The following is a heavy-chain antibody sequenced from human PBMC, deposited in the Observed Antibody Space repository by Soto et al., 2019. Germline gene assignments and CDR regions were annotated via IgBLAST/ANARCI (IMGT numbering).Heavy chain of an antibody. CDR1: GASISSADYF. Sequence: QVQLQESGPGLVKPSQTLSLTCTVSGASISSADYFWSWIRQPPGQGLEWIGYIYYSGNIFYNPSLESRVTISVDTSKNQFALKLTSVTAADTAVYYCARQRTVYFARPGDWLDPWGQGTLGTVSS. J-gene: IGHJ5*02. CDR2: IYYSGNI. V-gene: IGHV4-30-4*01. D-gene: IGHD3-9*01. CDR3: ARQRTVYFARPGDWLDP.